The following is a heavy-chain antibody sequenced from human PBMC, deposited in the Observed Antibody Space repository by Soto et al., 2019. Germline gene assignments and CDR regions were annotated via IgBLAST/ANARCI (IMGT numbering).Heavy chain of an antibody. CDR1: GFTFTRYS. CDR3: ARECEDLTSNFDY. J-gene: IGHJ4*02. CDR2: ISSTTNYI. Sequence: VQLVESGGGLVKPGGSLSLSCAASGFTFTRYSMNWVRQAPGKGLEWVSSISSTTNYIYYGDSMKGRFTISRDSAKNSLYLEMNRLRAEDTAVYYCARECEDLTSNFDYCLQGTLVTVSS. V-gene: IGHV3-21*06.